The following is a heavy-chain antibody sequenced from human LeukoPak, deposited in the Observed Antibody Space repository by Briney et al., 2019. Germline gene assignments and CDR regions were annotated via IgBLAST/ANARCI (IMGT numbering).Heavy chain of an antibody. CDR1: GYTFTSYG. CDR2: ISAYNGNT. D-gene: IGHD4-17*01. V-gene: IGHV1-18*01. J-gene: IGHJ6*02. Sequence: ASVKVSCKASGYTFTSYGISWVRQAPGQGLEWMGWISAYNGNTSYAQKLQGRVTMTTDTSTSTAYMELRSLRSDDTAVYYCARDRYGDPKPYYYSGMDVWGQGTTVTVSS. CDR3: ARDRYGDPKPYYYSGMDV.